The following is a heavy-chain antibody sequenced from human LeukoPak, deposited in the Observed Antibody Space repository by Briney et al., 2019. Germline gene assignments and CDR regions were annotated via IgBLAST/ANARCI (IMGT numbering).Heavy chain of an antibody. J-gene: IGHJ4*02. CDR1: GYSISGGYY. V-gene: IGHV4-38-2*02. Sequence: KPSETLSLTCTVSGYSISGGYYWGWIRQPPGKGLEWIGSIYHTGRAYYNPSLKSRVTISVDTSKNQFSLKLSSVTAADTAVYYCARESPPDLGGSNDFDSWGQGTLVTVSS. D-gene: IGHD3-16*01. CDR2: IYHTGRA. CDR3: ARESPPDLGGSNDFDS.